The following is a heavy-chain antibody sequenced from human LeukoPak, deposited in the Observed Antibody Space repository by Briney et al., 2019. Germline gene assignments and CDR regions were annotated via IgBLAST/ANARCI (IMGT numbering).Heavy chain of an antibody. CDR2: IWYDGSNE. V-gene: IGHV3-33*06. J-gene: IGHJ3*01. CDR3: VKEQGSGANDVFDL. CDR1: GFTFSSYA. Sequence: GGSLRLSCAASGFTFSSYAMHWVRQAPGKGLEWVAVIWYDGSNEYYADSVKGRFTISRDNSKNTLYLQMNSLRAEDTAVYYCVKEQGSGANDVFDLWGQGTMVTVSS. D-gene: IGHD2-15*01.